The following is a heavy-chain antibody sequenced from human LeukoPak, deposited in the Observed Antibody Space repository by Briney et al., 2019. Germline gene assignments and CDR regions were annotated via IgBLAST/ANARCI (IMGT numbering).Heavy chain of an antibody. Sequence: PGGSLRLSCAASGFTFSRYSMNWVRQAPGKGLEWVSSISSSSSYLYYADSVKGRFTISRDNAKNSPYLQMNSLRAEDTAVYYCAREDIVVVPAAIPAYYFDYWGQGTLVTVSS. J-gene: IGHJ4*02. CDR2: ISSSSSYL. CDR3: AREDIVVVPAAIPAYYFDY. D-gene: IGHD2-2*02. V-gene: IGHV3-21*01. CDR1: GFTFSRYS.